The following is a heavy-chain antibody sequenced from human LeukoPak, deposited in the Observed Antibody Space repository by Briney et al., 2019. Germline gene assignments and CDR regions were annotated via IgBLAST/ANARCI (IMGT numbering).Heavy chain of an antibody. CDR2: IYYSGST. CDR1: GGSISSYY. J-gene: IGHJ3*02. D-gene: IGHD3-22*01. V-gene: IGHV4-59*01. CDR3: AGTYYYDSSALPGI. Sequence: SETLSLTCTVSGGSISSYYWSWIRQPPGKGLEWIGYIYYSGSTNYNPSLKSRVTISVDTSKNQFSLKLSSVTAADTAVYYCAGTYYYDSSALPGIWGQGTMVTVSS.